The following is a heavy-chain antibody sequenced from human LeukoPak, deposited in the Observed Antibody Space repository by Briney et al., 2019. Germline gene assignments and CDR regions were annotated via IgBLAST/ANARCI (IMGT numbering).Heavy chain of an antibody. CDR3: AKSDGSGYYYGLGNY. V-gene: IGHV3-9*01. CDR1: GFTFDDYA. CDR2: ISWNSGSI. J-gene: IGHJ4*02. Sequence: GRSLRLSCAASGFTFDDYAMHWVRQALGKGLEWVSGISWNSGSIGYADSVKGRFTISRDNAKNSLYLQMNSLRAEDTALYYCAKSDGSGYYYGLGNYWGQGTLVTVSS. D-gene: IGHD3-22*01.